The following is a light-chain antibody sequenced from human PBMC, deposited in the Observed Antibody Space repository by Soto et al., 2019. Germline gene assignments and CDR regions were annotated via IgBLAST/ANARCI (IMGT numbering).Light chain of an antibody. CDR3: QQRRK. J-gene: IGKJ1*01. Sequence: EIVLTQSPATLSLSPGDRATLSCRASQSVSSYLAWYQQKPGQAPRLLIYDASNRATGIPARFSGSGSGTDFTLTISSLEPEDFAVYYCQQRRKFCQGTKVEIK. CDR1: QSVSSY. CDR2: DAS. V-gene: IGKV3-11*01.